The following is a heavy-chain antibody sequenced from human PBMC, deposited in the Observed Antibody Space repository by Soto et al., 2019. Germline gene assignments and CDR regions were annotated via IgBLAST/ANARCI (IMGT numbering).Heavy chain of an antibody. D-gene: IGHD2-21*01. CDR2: IHTGSGTT. CDR3: RRDPTTFWWGQKTYGLDV. CDR1: GYTFTQFP. Sequence: QVRLVQSGAEVAKPGASVKVSCRASGYTFTQFPIYWVRLAPGQRLEWLGWIHTGSGTTKVSQRFQDRVTITRDTASTTTSLQLRRLTSDDTAIYFCRRDPTTFWWGQKTYGLDVWGQGTIVTVSS. V-gene: IGHV1-3*04. J-gene: IGHJ3*01.